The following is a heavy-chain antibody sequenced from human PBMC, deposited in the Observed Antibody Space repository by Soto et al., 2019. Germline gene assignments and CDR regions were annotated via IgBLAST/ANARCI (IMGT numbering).Heavy chain of an antibody. CDR3: AREVAMVSPPYSYYYYGMDV. Sequence: EVQLVETGGGLIQPGGSLRLSCAASGFIVSSNYMSWVRQAPGKGLEWVSVIYSGGSTYYADSVRGRFTISRDTSKNTLYLQMNSLRAEDTAVYYCAREVAMVSPPYSYYYYGMDVWGQGTTVTVSS. CDR2: IYSGGST. CDR1: GFIVSSNY. J-gene: IGHJ6*02. V-gene: IGHV3-53*02. D-gene: IGHD5-18*01.